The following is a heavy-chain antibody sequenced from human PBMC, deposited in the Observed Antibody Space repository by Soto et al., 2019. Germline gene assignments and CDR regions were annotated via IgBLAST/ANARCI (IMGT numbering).Heavy chain of an antibody. V-gene: IGHV1-18*01. J-gene: IGHJ6*03. CDR2: ISAYNGNT. D-gene: IGHD3-3*01. CDR3: ARVCGKNDFWSGYFSPGGYYMDV. CDR1: GYTFTSYG. Sequence: EASVKVSCKASGYTFTSYGISWVRQAPGQGLEWMGWISAYNGNTNYAQKLQGRVTMTTDTSTSTAYMELRSLRSDDTAVYYCARVCGKNDFWSGYFSPGGYYMDVWGKGTTVTVSS.